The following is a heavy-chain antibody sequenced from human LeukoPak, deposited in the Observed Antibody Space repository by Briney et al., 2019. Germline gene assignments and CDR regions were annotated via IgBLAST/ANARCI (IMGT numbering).Heavy chain of an antibody. CDR1: GGSISRYY. CDR2: IYYSGST. CDR3: ARGYGSGWSYYFDY. D-gene: IGHD6-19*01. J-gene: IGHJ4*02. V-gene: IGHV4-59*01. Sequence: SETLSLTCTVSGGSISRYYWSWIRQPPGKGLEWLGYIYYSGSTNYNPSLKSRVTISVDTSKNQFSLKLSSVTAADTAVYYCARGYGSGWSYYFDYWGQGTLVTVSS.